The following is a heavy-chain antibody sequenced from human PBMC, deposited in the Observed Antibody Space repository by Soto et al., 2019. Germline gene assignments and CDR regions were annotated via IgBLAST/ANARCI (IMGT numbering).Heavy chain of an antibody. CDR3: AKSHVAGDYFSASESDVDY. J-gene: IGHJ4*02. D-gene: IGHD2-21*02. CDR1: GFTFSSYA. V-gene: IGHV3-23*01. CDR2: ISGSGGST. Sequence: EVQLLESGGGLVQPGGSLRLSCAASGFTFSSYAMSWVRQAPGKGLEWVSAISGSGGSTYYADSVKGRSTISRNNSKNTLYLQMNSLRAGDTAVYYCAKSHVAGDYFSASESDVDYWGQGTLVTVSS.